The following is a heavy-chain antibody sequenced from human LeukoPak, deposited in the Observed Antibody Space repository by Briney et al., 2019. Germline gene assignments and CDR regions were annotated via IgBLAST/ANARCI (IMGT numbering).Heavy chain of an antibody. CDR2: IYYSGST. CDR3: ARQIAAVGYFDY. V-gene: IGHV4-39*01. D-gene: IGHD6-13*01. J-gene: IGHJ4*02. Sequence: SETLSLTCTVSGGSISSTGHYWGWIRQPPGRGLEWIGSIYYSGSTYYNPSLKSRVTVSVDTSKTQFSLKLSSVTAADTAVFYCARQIAAVGYFDYWGQGTLVTVSS. CDR1: GGSISSTGHY.